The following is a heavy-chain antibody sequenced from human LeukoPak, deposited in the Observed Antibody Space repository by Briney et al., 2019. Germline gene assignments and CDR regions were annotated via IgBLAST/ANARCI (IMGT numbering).Heavy chain of an antibody. J-gene: IGHJ4*02. Sequence: GASVKVSCKASGYTFTGYYMHWVRQAPGQGLEWMGWINPNSGGTNYAQKFQGRVTMTRDTSISTAYMELSRLRSDDTAVYYCARGRKIQLWKEPPRYYFDYWGQGTLVTVSS. CDR2: INPNSGGT. V-gene: IGHV1-2*02. CDR3: ARGRKIQLWKEPPRYYFDY. CDR1: GYTFTGYY. D-gene: IGHD5-18*01.